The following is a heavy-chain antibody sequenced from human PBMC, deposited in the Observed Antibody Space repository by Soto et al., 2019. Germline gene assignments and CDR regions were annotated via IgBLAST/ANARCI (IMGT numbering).Heavy chain of an antibody. V-gene: IGHV1-3*01. Sequence: ASVKVSCKASGYTFTSYAMHWVRQAPGQRLEWMGWINAGNGNTKYSQKFQGRVTITRDTSASTAYMELSSLRSEDTAVCYCARDSHYGGNSDYWAQGTLVTVSS. CDR2: INAGNGNT. J-gene: IGHJ4*02. D-gene: IGHD4-17*01. CDR1: GYTFTSYA. CDR3: ARDSHYGGNSDY.